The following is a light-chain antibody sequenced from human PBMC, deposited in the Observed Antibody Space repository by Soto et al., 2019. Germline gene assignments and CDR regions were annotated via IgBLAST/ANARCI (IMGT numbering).Light chain of an antibody. J-gene: IGKJ5*01. CDR1: QSVSSY. CDR3: QQRQYWPPIT. V-gene: IGKV3-11*01. Sequence: VLTQSPATLSLSPGERATLSCRASQSVSSYLAWYQQKPGQAPRLLIYDTSNRATGVPARFSGSGSGTDFTLTISSLEPEDCAIYYCQQRQYWPPITVGQGTRLEMK. CDR2: DTS.